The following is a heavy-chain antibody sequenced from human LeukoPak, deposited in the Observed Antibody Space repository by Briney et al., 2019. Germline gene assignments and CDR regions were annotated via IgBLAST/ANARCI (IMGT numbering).Heavy chain of an antibody. J-gene: IGHJ4*02. CDR1: GFTFSSYG. CDR3: ARGYSSSYSDY. CDR2: ISYDGSNK. Sequence: GRSLRLSCAASGFTFSSYGMHWVRQAPGKGLEWVAVISYDGSNKYYADSVKGRFTISRDNSKNTLYLQMNSLRAEDTAVYYCARGYSSSYSDYWGQGTLVTVSS. D-gene: IGHD6-13*01. V-gene: IGHV3-30*03.